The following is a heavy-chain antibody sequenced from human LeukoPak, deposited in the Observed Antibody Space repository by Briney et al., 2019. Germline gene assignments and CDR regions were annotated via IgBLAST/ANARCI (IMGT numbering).Heavy chain of an antibody. V-gene: IGHV1-69*13. J-gene: IGHJ6*02. CDR3: ARDVQGVADV. Sequence: SVKVSCRASGGTFSSYAISWVRQAPGQGLEWMGGIIPIFGTANYAQKFQGRVTITADESTSTAYMELSSLRSEDTAVYYCARDVQGVADVWGQGTTVTVSS. CDR2: IIPIFGTA. CDR1: GGTFSSYA. D-gene: IGHD3-10*01.